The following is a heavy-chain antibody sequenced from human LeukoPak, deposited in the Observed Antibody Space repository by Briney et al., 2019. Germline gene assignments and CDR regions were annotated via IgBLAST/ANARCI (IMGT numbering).Heavy chain of an antibody. D-gene: IGHD2-2*01. CDR3: ARQDCSSTSCYYYFDY. V-gene: IGHV5-10-1*01. CDR2: LDPSDSYT. J-gene: IGHJ4*02. CDR1: GYSFTSYW. Sequence: GESLKISCKGSGYSFTSYWISWVRQMPGKGLEWMGRLDPSDSYTNYSPSFQGHVTISADKSISTAYLQWSSLKASDTAMYYCARQDCSSTSCYYYFDYWGQGTLVTVSS.